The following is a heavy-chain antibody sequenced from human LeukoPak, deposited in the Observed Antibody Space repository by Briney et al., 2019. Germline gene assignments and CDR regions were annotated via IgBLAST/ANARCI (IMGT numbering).Heavy chain of an antibody. J-gene: IGHJ6*03. Sequence: PGRSLRLSCAASGFTFSSYAMHWVRQAPGKGLEWVAVISYDGSNKYYADSVKGRFTISRDNSKNTLYLQMNSLRAEDTAVYYCARDGRDFWSGYYTLRYYYYYMDVWGKGTTVTVSS. CDR2: ISYDGSNK. CDR1: GFTFSSYA. D-gene: IGHD3-3*01. V-gene: IGHV3-30*04. CDR3: ARDGRDFWSGYYTLRYYYYYMDV.